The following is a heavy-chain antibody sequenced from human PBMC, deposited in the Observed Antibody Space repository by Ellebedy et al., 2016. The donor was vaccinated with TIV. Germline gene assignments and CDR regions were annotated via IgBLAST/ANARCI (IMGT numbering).Heavy chain of an antibody. Sequence: PGGSLRLSCAASGFTFSSYAMHWVRQAPGKGLEWVAVISYDGSNKYYADSVKGRFTISRDNSKNTLYLQRDSLRADDTAVYYCSKAYYYGSGSYRPDAFDIWGQGTMVTVSS. D-gene: IGHD3-10*01. CDR3: SKAYYYGSGSYRPDAFDI. CDR1: GFTFSSYA. CDR2: ISYDGSNK. V-gene: IGHV3-30*01. J-gene: IGHJ3*02.